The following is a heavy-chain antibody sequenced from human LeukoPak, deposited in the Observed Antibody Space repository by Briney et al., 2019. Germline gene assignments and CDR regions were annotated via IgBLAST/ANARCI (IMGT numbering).Heavy chain of an antibody. V-gene: IGHV4-4*07. CDR2: IYNSGST. CDR1: GGSISSYY. Sequence: SETLSLTCTVSGGSISSYYWSWIRQPAGKGLEWIGRIYNSGSTNYNPSLKSRVTMSVDTSKNHLSLKLSSVTAADTAVYYCARESSGYYCDNWFDPWGQGTLVTVSS. J-gene: IGHJ5*02. CDR3: ARESSGYYCDNWFDP. D-gene: IGHD3-22*01.